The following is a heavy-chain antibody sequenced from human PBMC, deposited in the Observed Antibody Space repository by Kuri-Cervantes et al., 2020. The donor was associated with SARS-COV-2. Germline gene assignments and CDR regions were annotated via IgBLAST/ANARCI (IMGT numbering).Heavy chain of an antibody. CDR3: AKDYYRDYDILTGYHYYYYYGMDV. V-gene: IGHV3-64*01. CDR1: GFTFSSYA. D-gene: IGHD3-9*01. Sequence: GGSLRLSCAASGFTFSSYAMHWVRQAPGKGLEYVSAISSNGGSAYYANSVKGRFTISRDNSKNTLYLQMNSLRAEDTAVYYCAKDYYRDYDILTGYHYYYYYGMDVWGQGTTVTVSS. CDR2: ISSNGGSA. J-gene: IGHJ6*02.